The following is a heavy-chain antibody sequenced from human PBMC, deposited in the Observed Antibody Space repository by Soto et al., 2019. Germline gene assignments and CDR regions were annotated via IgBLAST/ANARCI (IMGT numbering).Heavy chain of an antibody. V-gene: IGHV3-23*01. CDR3: ARRV. Sequence: EVQLLESGGGWVQPGGSLRLSCATSGFTFSSYPMNWVRQAPGKGPEWVSGISAGGDSTYYADSVKGRFTIFRDNSKNSVYRQMNSLRAEDTAVYYCARRVWGQGTLVTVSS. CDR2: ISAGGDST. J-gene: IGHJ4*02. CDR1: GFTFSSYP.